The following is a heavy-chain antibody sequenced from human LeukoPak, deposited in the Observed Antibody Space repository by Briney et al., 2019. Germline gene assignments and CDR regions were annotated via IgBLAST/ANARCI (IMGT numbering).Heavy chain of an antibody. CDR1: GFSFSDHG. D-gene: IGHD6-19*01. J-gene: IGHJ4*02. V-gene: IGHV3-30*03. Sequence: SGTSLRLPCVASGFSFSDHGMHWVRQAPGKGLEWVSVIASDGGAKFYADSVKGRFTLSRDNPKNMFFLQMNLLTVEDTAIYYCAREATWGQWYFDHWGQGTPVTVSS. CDR2: IASDGGAK. CDR3: AREATWGQWYFDH.